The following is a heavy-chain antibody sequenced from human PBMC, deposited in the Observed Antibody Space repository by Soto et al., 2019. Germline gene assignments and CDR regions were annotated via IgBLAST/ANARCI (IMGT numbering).Heavy chain of an antibody. CDR3: ARVVGHLAYYLDY. CDR1: GFRFGDVT. J-gene: IGHJ4*02. Sequence: PGGSLRLSCAASGFRFGDVTMAWVRQAPGKGLQWVSSISAASIHIYYADSMKGRFTVSRDNAKNSLYLQINSLRAEDTAVYYCARVVGHLAYYLDYWGPGTLVTVSS. V-gene: IGHV3-21*01. CDR2: ISAASIHI. D-gene: IGHD2-21*01.